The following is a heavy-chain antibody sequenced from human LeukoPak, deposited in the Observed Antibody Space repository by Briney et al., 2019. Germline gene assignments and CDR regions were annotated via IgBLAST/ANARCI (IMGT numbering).Heavy chain of an antibody. D-gene: IGHD3-10*01. J-gene: IGHJ4*02. CDR2: IYYSGST. Sequence: PSETLSLTCTVSGGSISSYYWSWIRQPPGKGLEWIGYIYYSGSTYYNPSLKSRVTISVDTSKNQFSLKLSSVTAADTAVYYCARDVTYYYGSGSYLDYWGQGTLVTVSS. CDR3: ARDVTYYYGSGSYLDY. V-gene: IGHV4-59*08. CDR1: GGSISSYY.